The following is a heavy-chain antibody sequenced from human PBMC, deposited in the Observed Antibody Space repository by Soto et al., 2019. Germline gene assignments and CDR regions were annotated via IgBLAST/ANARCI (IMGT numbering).Heavy chain of an antibody. CDR1: EYTFADNY. Sequence: ASVKVSCKTSEYTFADNYIYWIRQAPGQGLEWMGWLNPNSGATDFAQRFQGRVTLTSDTSISTAYMELNRLTSDDTAVFYCARQSCGSTSCFYDYWGPGTLVTVSS. V-gene: IGHV1-2*02. J-gene: IGHJ4*02. CDR2: LNPNSGAT. D-gene: IGHD2-2*01. CDR3: ARQSCGSTSCFYDY.